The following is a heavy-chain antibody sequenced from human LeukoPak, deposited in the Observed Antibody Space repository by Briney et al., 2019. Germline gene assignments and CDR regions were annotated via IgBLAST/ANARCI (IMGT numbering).Heavy chain of an antibody. J-gene: IGHJ4*02. Sequence: GGSLRLSCAASGFTFSSYAMSWVRQAPGKGLEWVSAISGSGGSTYYADSVKGRFTISRDNSKNTLYLQMNSLRAEDTAVYYCAKDLLAPGYNSGWYNPIFDYWGQGTLVTVSS. CDR2: ISGSGGST. D-gene: IGHD6-19*01. CDR1: GFTFSSYA. CDR3: AKDLLAPGYNSGWYNPIFDY. V-gene: IGHV3-23*01.